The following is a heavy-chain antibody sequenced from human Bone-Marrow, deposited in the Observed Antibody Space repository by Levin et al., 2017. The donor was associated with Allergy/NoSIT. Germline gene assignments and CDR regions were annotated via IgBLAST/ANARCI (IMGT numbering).Heavy chain of an antibody. J-gene: IGHJ3*02. Sequence: SVKVSCKASGGTFNFKPINWVRQAPGQRLEWVGGVIPSNTQKFRGRVTITADKSTSTAYMELRNLRSEDTAVYFCARDDDRSGDPLPRAFDIWGQGTMITVSS. CDR1: GGTFNFKP. CDR2: VIPS. V-gene: IGHV1-69*10. D-gene: IGHD3-22*01. CDR3: ARDDDRSGDPLPRAFDI.